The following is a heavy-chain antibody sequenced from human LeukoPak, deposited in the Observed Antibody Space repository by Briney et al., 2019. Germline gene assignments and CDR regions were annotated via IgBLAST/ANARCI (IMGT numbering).Heavy chain of an antibody. D-gene: IGHD3-22*01. CDR1: GGSISSGGYS. CDR2: IYHSGST. V-gene: IGHV4-30-2*05. J-gene: IGHJ3*02. Sequence: SETLSLTCAVSGGSISSGGYSWSWIRQPPGKGLEWIGYIYHSGSTYYNPSLKSRVTISVDTSKNQFSLKLSSVTAADTAVYYCARLPLYDSSGYRAFDIWGQGTMVTVSS. CDR3: ARLPLYDSSGYRAFDI.